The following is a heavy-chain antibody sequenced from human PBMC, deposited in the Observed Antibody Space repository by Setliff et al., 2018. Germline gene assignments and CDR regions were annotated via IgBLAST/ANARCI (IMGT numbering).Heavy chain of an antibody. D-gene: IGHD3-10*01. CDR3: ARDKYGSGSYYKGYFDY. CDR1: GYTFTSYD. V-gene: IGHV1-8*01. J-gene: IGHJ4*02. CDR2: MNPNSGNT. Sequence: GASVKVSCKTSGYTFTSYDINWVRQATGQGLEWMGWMNPNSGNTGYAQKFQGRVTMTRNTSTSTAYMELSSLRSEDTSVYYCARDKYGSGSYYKGYFDYWGQGTLVTVSS.